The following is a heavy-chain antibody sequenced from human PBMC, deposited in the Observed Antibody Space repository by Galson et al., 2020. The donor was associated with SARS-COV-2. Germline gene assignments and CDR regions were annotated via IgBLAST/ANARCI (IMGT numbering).Heavy chain of an antibody. D-gene: IGHD5-18*01. Sequence: ASVKVYCKVSGYTLTELSMHWVRQAPGKGLEWMGGFDPEDGETIYAQKFQGRVTMTEDTSTDTAYMELSSLRSEDTAVYYCATGYPLEGIQLWVPYYGMDVWGQGTTVTVSS. CDR3: ATGYPLEGIQLWVPYYGMDV. J-gene: IGHJ6*02. V-gene: IGHV1-24*01. CDR2: FDPEDGET. CDR1: GYTLTELS.